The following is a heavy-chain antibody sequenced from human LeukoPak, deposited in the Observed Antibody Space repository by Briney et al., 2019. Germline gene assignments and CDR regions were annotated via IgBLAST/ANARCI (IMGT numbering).Heavy chain of an antibody. J-gene: IGHJ3*02. CDR3: ARGSGTPDI. CDR1: GFTFSSYG. V-gene: IGHV3-30*03. Sequence: GGSLRLSCAASGFTFSSYGMHWVRQAPGKGLEWVAVISYDGSNKYYADSVKGRFTISRDNAKNSLYLQMNSLRAEDTAVYYCARGSGTPDIWGQGTMVTVSS. D-gene: IGHD1-1*01. CDR2: ISYDGSNK.